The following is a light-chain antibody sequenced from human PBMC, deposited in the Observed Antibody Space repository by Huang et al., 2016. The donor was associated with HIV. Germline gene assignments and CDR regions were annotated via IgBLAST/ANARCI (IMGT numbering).Light chain of an antibody. CDR2: LGS. V-gene: IGKV2-28*01. J-gene: IGKJ1*01. Sequence: DIVMTQSPLSLSVTLGEPASISCKSNQSLLSRNGYPYLDWDLQNPGQSPQLLIFLGSDRASGVPDRFSGRGTGVDFTLTISRLEAEDVGVYYCMQGLQTPPTFGQGTKVEI. CDR3: MQGLQTPPT. CDR1: QSLLSRNGYPY.